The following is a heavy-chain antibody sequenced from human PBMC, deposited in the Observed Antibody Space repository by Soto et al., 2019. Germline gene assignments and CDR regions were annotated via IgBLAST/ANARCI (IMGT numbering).Heavy chain of an antibody. CDR1: GYTFTSYY. Sequence: SVKVSCKAPGYTFTSYYMHWVRQAPGQGLEWMGRIIPILGIANYAQKFQGRVTITADKSTSTAYMELSSLRSEDTAVYYCARDFYDILTGYPPHAFDIWGQGTMVTVSS. J-gene: IGHJ3*02. D-gene: IGHD3-9*01. V-gene: IGHV1-69*04. CDR3: ARDFYDILTGYPPHAFDI. CDR2: IIPILGIA.